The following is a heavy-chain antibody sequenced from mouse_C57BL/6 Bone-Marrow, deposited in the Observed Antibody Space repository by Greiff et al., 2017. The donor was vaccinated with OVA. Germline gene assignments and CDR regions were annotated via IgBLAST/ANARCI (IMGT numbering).Heavy chain of an antibody. CDR3: ATFYYDYGGGYFDY. D-gene: IGHD2-4*01. CDR1: GYAFSSYW. CDR2: IYPGDGDT. Sequence: LVESGAELVKPGASVKISCKASGYAFSSYWMNWVKQRPGKGLEWIGQIYPGDGDTNYNGKFKGKATLTADKSSSTAYMQLSSLTSEDSAVYFCATFYYDYGGGYFDYWGQGTTLTVSS. J-gene: IGHJ2*01. V-gene: IGHV1-80*01.